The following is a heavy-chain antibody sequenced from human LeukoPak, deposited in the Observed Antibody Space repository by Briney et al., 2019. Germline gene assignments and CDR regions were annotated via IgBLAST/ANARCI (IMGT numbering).Heavy chain of an antibody. CDR2: INPNSGGT. V-gene: IGHV1-2*02. CDR1: GYTFTGYY. J-gene: IGHJ5*02. CDR3: ARSLAMVRGVIIIWFDP. Sequence: GASAKVSCKASGYTFTGYYMHWVRQAPGQGLEWMGWINPNSGGTNYAQKFQGRVTMTRDTSISTAYMELSRLRSDDTAVYYCARSLAMVRGVIIIWFDPWGQGTLVTVSS. D-gene: IGHD3-10*01.